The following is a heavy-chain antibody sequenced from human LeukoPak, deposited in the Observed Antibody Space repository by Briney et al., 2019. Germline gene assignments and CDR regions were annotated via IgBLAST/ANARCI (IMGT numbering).Heavy chain of an antibody. D-gene: IGHD3-10*01. CDR3: ARVPGAMVRGVMDDY. J-gene: IGHJ4*02. Sequence: ASVKVSCKASGYTLTSYGISWVRQAPGQGLEWMGWISAYNGNTNYAQKLQGRVTMTTDTSTSTAYMELRSLRSDDTAVYYCARVPGAMVRGVMDDYWGQGTLVTVSS. CDR2: ISAYNGNT. V-gene: IGHV1-18*01. CDR1: GYTLTSYG.